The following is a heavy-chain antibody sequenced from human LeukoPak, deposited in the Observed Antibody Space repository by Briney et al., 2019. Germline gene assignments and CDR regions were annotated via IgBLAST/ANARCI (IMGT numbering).Heavy chain of an antibody. CDR2: INHSGST. V-gene: IGHV4-34*01. J-gene: IGHJ6*02. CDR1: GGSFSGYY. D-gene: IGHD2-8*01. Sequence: SETLSLTCAVYGGSFSGYYWSWIRQPPGKGLEWIGEINHSGSTNYNPSLKSRVTISVDTSKNQFSLKLSSVTAADTAVYYCARGRCTPHYYYGMDVWGQGTTVTVSS. CDR3: ARGRCTPHYYYGMDV.